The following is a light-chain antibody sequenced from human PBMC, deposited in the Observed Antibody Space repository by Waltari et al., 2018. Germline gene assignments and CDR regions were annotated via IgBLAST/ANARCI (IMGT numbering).Light chain of an antibody. V-gene: IGKV1-5*03. CDR2: RAS. Sequence: DIQMSQSPSTPFASVGNRVTITCRARQSIDTLLAWYQQKPGKAQKLLIYRASSLQSGVPSGFSGSGSGTEFTLTISSLQPDDFATYYCQQYYNYPRTFGQGTKVEIK. J-gene: IGKJ1*01. CDR3: QQYYNYPRT. CDR1: QSIDTL.